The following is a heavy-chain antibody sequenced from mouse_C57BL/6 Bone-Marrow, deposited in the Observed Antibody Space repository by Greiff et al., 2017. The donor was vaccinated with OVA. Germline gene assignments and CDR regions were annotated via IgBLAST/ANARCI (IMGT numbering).Heavy chain of an antibody. V-gene: IGHV1-26*01. CDR3: ARRCLLDY. J-gene: IGHJ2*01. CDR2: INPNNGGT. CDR1: GYTFTDYY. Sequence: EVQLQQSGPELVKPGASVKISCKASGYTFTDYYMNWVKQSHGKSLEWIGDINPNNGGTSYNQKFKGKATLTVDKSSSTAYMELRSLTSEDSAVYYCARRCLLDYWGQGTTLTVSS.